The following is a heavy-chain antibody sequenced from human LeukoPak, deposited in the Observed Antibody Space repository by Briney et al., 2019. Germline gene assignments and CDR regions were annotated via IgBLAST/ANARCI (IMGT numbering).Heavy chain of an antibody. CDR1: GFTFSTYA. J-gene: IGHJ4*02. CDR3: AKVAPLGSSWYAFNY. D-gene: IGHD6-13*01. Sequence: GGCLRLSCAASGFTFSTYAMSWVRQAPGKGLDWFSGISSGGDTTYYSDSVKGRFTISRDNSKNTLSLHMNSLRAEDTAVYYCAKVAPLGSSWYAFNYWGQGTRVTVSS. V-gene: IGHV3-23*01. CDR2: ISSGGDTT.